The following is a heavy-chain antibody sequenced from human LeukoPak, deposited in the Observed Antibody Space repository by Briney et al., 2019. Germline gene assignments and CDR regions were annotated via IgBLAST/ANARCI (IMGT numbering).Heavy chain of an antibody. V-gene: IGHV4-34*01. CDR2: INHSGST. CDR3: RSRSVGRSRDY. J-gene: IGHJ4*02. D-gene: IGHD3-10*01. CDR1: GGSSSGYY. Sequence: SETLSLTCAVYGGSSSGYYWSWSRQPPGKGLEWSGEINHSGSTNYNPSIKSPVTISVDTSKNQFSLKLSSVTAADTAVYYSRSRSVGRSRDYWGQGALVTVSS.